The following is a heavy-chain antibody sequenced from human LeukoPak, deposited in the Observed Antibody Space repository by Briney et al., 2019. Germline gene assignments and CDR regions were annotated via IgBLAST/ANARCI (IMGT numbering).Heavy chain of an antibody. CDR3: AKDVEPTLRGVISYGMDV. CDR1: GFTFSSYG. CDR2: IRYDGSNK. V-gene: IGHV3-30*02. D-gene: IGHD3-10*01. Sequence: GGSLRLSCAASGFTFSSYGMHWVRQAPGKGLEWVAFIRYDGSNKYYADSVKGRFTISRDNSKNTLYLQMNSLRAEDTAIYYCAKDVEPTLRGVISYGMDVWGQGTTVTVSS. J-gene: IGHJ6*02.